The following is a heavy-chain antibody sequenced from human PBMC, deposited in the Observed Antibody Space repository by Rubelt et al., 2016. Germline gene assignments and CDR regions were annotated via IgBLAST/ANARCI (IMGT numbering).Heavy chain of an antibody. CDR3: ASGCYYDSSGPHYFDY. Sequence: QVQLQESGPGLVKPSGTLSLTCAVSGGSISSSNWWSWVRQPPGKGLEWIGEIYHSGSTNYNPSLRGRVTILVVKSKNQFSRKLSYVTAADTAVYYCASGCYYDSSGPHYFDYWGQGTLVTVSS. V-gene: IGHV4-4*02. CDR2: IYHSGST. J-gene: IGHJ4*02. CDR1: GGSISSSNW. D-gene: IGHD3-22*01.